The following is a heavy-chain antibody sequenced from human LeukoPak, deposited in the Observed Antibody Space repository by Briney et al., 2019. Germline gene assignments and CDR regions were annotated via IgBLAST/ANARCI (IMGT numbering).Heavy chain of an antibody. Sequence: ASVKVSCKASGYTFTGYYMHWVRQAPGQGLEWMGRINPNSGGTNYAQKFQGRVTMTRDTSISTAYMELSRLRSDDTAVYYCARGLLGRYHSSRAITRDYWGQGTLVTVSS. V-gene: IGHV1-2*06. J-gene: IGHJ4*02. CDR1: GYTFTGYY. CDR3: ARGLLGRYHSSRAITRDY. CDR2: INPNSGGT. D-gene: IGHD3-22*01.